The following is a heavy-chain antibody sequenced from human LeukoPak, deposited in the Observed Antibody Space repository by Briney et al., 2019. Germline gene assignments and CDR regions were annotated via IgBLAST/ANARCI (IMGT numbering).Heavy chain of an antibody. Sequence: GGSLRLSCEVSGFTFSSYAMIWVRQAPGKGLEWVSCIIYRCDSTYYANSVEGRFTISRDKSKNTLYLQLKSIRAADKAVYYCAKLGGQEVSNYYVGVWGKGTTVAVSS. D-gene: IGHD3-16*01. V-gene: IGHV3-23*01. CDR2: IIYRCDST. CDR1: GFTFSSYA. J-gene: IGHJ6*03. CDR3: AKLGGQEVSNYYVGV.